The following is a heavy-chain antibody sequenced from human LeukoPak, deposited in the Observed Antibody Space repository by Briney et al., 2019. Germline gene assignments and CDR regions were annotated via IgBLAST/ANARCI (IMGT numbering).Heavy chain of an antibody. D-gene: IGHD5-18*01. CDR2: ISYDGTNK. Sequence: GGSLRLSCAASGFTFSSYAMHWVRQAPAKGLEWVAVISYDGTNKYCVDSVKGRFTISRDNSKNTLYLQMNSLRAEDTAVYYCARDGYDLNTPMVSTIFDYWGQGTLVTVSS. CDR3: ARDGYDLNTPMVSTIFDY. J-gene: IGHJ4*02. CDR1: GFTFSSYA. V-gene: IGHV3-30-3*01.